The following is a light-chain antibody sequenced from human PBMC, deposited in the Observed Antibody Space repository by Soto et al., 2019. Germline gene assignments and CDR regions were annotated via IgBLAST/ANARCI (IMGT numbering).Light chain of an antibody. J-gene: IGKJ5*01. CDR1: QSFRSL. CDR2: DAY. CDR3: QQRHIGPIT. V-gene: IGKV3-11*01. Sequence: EVVLGQSPVTLSFSPRERATLSCRASQSFRSLLDWYQQKPGKAPRLLIYDAYNRATGIPPRFSGSGSGTEFTLTISSLEPEDSAVYYCQQRHIGPITFGPGTRLDI.